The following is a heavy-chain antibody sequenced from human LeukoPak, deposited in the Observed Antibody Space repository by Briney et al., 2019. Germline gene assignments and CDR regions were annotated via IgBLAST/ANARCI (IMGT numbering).Heavy chain of an antibody. CDR3: ARDRDYYGSGTYDWFDS. D-gene: IGHD3-10*01. Sequence: PGGSLRLSCAASGFTVSSNYMSWVRQAPGKGLEWVSVIYSGGSTYYADSVKGRFTISRDNSKNTLYLQMNSLRAEDTAVYYCARDRDYYGSGTYDWFDSWGQGTLVTVSS. CDR1: GFTVSSNY. J-gene: IGHJ5*01. CDR2: IYSGGST. V-gene: IGHV3-66*01.